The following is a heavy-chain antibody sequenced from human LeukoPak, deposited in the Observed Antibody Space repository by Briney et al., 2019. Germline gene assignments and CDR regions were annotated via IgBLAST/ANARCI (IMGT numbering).Heavy chain of an antibody. V-gene: IGHV3-23*01. Sequence: GGSLRLSCAASGFTVSSYAMSWVRQAPGRGLEWVSSISGSGGSTYYAYYVKGRFTISRDNSKNTLYLQMNSLRAAAMDVYSCAKDLGYWGQGTLVTVSS. CDR2: ISGSGGST. CDR3: AKDLGY. D-gene: IGHD7-27*01. J-gene: IGHJ1*01. CDR1: GFTVSSYA.